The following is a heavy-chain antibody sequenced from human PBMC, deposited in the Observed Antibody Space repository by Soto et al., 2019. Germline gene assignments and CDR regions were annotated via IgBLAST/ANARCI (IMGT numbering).Heavy chain of an antibody. D-gene: IGHD3-16*01. CDR2: IYWDDDK. Sequence: QITLKESCPTLVKPTQTLTLTCTFSGFSLTTRGVGVGWIRQPPGKALECLALIYWDDDKRYSPSLQSRLSITKDTSQNQVVLTMNNVDPVDTDTYYCAHIPNYYQYDWFDPWGQVTLVSVSS. V-gene: IGHV2-5*02. CDR1: GFSLTTRGVG. CDR3: AHIPNYYQYDWFDP. J-gene: IGHJ5*02.